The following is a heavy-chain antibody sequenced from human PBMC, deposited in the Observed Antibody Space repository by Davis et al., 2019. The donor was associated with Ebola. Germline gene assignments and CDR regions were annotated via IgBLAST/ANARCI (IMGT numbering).Heavy chain of an antibody. Sequence: ASVKVSCKASGYTFTSYGISWVRQAPGQGLEWMGWISAYNGNTNYAQKLQGRVTMTTDTSTSTAYLELRSRRSDDPAVYYCARAREMVRGVTLIDYWGQGTLVTVSS. CDR2: ISAYNGNT. CDR1: GYTFTSYG. V-gene: IGHV1-18*01. D-gene: IGHD3-10*01. CDR3: ARAREMVRGVTLIDY. J-gene: IGHJ4*02.